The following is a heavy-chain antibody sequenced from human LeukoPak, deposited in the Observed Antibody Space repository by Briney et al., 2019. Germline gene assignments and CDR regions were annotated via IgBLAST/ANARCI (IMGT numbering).Heavy chain of an antibody. D-gene: IGHD6-13*01. V-gene: IGHV1-69*04. J-gene: IGHJ3*02. CDR2: IIPILGIA. CDR3: ARSQMAAAADDVFGI. CDR1: GGTFSCYA. Sequence: SVKVSCKASGGTFSCYAISWVRQAPGQGLEWMGRIIPILGIANYAQKFQGRVTITADKSTSTAYMELSSLRSEDTAVYYCARSQMAAAADDVFGIWGQGTMVTVSS.